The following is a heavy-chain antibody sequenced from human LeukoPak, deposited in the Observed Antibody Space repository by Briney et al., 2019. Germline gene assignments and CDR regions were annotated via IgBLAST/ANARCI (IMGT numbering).Heavy chain of an antibody. J-gene: IGHJ4*02. V-gene: IGHV3-23*01. Sequence: GGSLRLSCAASGFTFSNYGMTWVRQAPGKGLEWVSVVSGGGSSTYYADSVKGRFIISRDNSKNTLYMQMNRLRAEDKGVYYCAKVRPYCSSTSCYAISRLYYFDYWGQGTLVTVSS. CDR3: AKVRPYCSSTSCYAISRLYYFDY. CDR2: VSGGGSST. CDR1: GFTFSNYG. D-gene: IGHD2-2*01.